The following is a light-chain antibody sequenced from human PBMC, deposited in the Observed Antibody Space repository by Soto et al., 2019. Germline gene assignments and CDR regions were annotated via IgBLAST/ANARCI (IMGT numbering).Light chain of an antibody. CDR2: AAS. J-gene: IGKJ4*01. Sequence: DIQMTQSPSSLSAYIGDRVNITCRASQDICKYLAWYQHKPGKGPRLLISAASTLQSGVPSRFSGSGSGTDYTLSISSLQSEDVGDYYCQRYNGAPLTFGGGTKLEI. CDR1: QDICKY. CDR3: QRYNGAPLT. V-gene: IGKV1-27*01.